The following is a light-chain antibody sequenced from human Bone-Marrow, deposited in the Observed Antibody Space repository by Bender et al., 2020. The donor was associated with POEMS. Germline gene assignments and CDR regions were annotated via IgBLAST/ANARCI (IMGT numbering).Light chain of an antibody. V-gene: IGLV2-11*01. CDR3: SSYAGRNIHLV. J-gene: IGLJ2*01. CDR1: TDDIGTYDY. Sequence: QSALTQPRSVSGSPGQSVTISCTGTTDDIGTYDYVSWYQQHPGKAPKLLIYEVFKRPSGVPDRFSGSKSGNTASLTISGLQADDEADYSCSSYAGRNIHLVFGGGTKLTVL. CDR2: EVF.